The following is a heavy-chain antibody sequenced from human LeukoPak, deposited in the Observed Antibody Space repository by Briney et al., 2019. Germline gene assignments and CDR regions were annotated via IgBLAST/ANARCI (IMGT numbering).Heavy chain of an antibody. CDR1: GGSFSGYY. D-gene: IGHD6-13*01. Sequence: SETLSLTCAVYGGSFSGYYWSWIRQPPGEGLEWIGEINHSGSTNYNPSLKSRVTISVDTSKNQFSLKLSSVTAADTAVYYCARESLAAGTNWGQGTLVTVSS. J-gene: IGHJ4*02. CDR2: INHSGST. V-gene: IGHV4-34*09. CDR3: ARESLAAGTN.